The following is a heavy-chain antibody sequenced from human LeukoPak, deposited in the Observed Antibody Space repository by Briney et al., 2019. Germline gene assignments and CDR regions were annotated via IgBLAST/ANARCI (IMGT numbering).Heavy chain of an antibody. J-gene: IGHJ4*02. D-gene: IGHD3-10*01. Sequence: PGGSLRLSCAGSGFTFSSYSMNWVRQAPGKGLEWVSSISSSSSYIYYADSVKGRFTISRDNAKNSLYLQMNSLRAEDTAVYYCARDPYGFGELYYWGQGTLVTVSS. CDR1: GFTFSSYS. CDR3: ARDPYGFGELYY. V-gene: IGHV3-21*01. CDR2: ISSSSSYI.